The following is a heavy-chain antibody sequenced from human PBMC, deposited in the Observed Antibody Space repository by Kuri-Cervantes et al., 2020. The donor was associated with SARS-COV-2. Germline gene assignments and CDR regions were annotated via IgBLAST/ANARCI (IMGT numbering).Heavy chain of an antibody. CDR1: GYTFTSYD. CDR2: MNPNSGNT. Sequence: ASVKVSCKPSGYTFTSYDINWVRQATGQGLEWMGWMNPNSGNTGYAQKFQGRVTMTRNTSISTAYMELSSLRSEDTAVYYCARRFYGSSWYNYYYGMDVWGQGTTVTVSS. V-gene: IGHV1-8*01. D-gene: IGHD6-13*01. CDR3: ARRFYGSSWYNYYYGMDV. J-gene: IGHJ6*01.